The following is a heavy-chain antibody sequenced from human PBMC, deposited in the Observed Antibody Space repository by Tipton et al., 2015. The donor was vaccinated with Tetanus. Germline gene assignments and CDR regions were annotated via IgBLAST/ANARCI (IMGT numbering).Heavy chain of an antibody. CDR2: IFHSGST. Sequence: LRLSCTVSGGPITSGNYYWSWIRQHPGKGLEWIGYIFHSGSTYYNLSLKSRVVISVDTPKNQFSLRLNSVTAADTAVYYCARQQPGIYYYVVDHWSQGTLVTV. CDR3: ARQQPGIYYYVVDH. D-gene: IGHD3-22*01. J-gene: IGHJ4*02. V-gene: IGHV4-31*02. CDR1: GGPITSGNYY.